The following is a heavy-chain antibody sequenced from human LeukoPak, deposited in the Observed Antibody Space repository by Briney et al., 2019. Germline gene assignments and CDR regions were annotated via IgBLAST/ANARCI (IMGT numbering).Heavy chain of an antibody. J-gene: IGHJ4*02. Sequence: PGGSLRLSCAASGFSVSNKYMSWVRQAPGKGLEWVSGIYGGGGTYYADSVKGRFTISRDNSKNTLYLQMNSLRAEDTAVYYCARATDTSGYFDDYWGQGTLVTVSS. CDR2: IYGGGGT. CDR1: GFSVSNKY. CDR3: ARATDTSGYFDDY. D-gene: IGHD3-22*01. V-gene: IGHV3-53*01.